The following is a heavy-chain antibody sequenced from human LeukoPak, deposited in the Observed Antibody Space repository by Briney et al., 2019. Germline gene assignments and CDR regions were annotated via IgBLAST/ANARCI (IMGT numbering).Heavy chain of an antibody. CDR1: GYTFTGYY. J-gene: IGHJ4*02. V-gene: IGHV1-2*02. D-gene: IGHD4-23*01. CDR3: ARDLYGGNSEFYFDY. Sequence: ASVKVSCKASGYTFTGYYMHWVRQAPGQGLEWMGWINPNSGGTNYAQKFQGRVTMTRDTSISTAYMELSRLRSDDTAVYYCARDLYGGNSEFYFDYWGREPWSPSPQ. CDR2: INPNSGGT.